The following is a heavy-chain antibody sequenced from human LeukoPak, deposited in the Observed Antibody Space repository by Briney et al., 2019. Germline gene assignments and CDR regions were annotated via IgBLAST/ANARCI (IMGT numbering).Heavy chain of an antibody. V-gene: IGHV6-1*01. CDR1: GDIVSSNSAA. CDR2: TYYRFNWYH. Sequence: SQTLSLTCAISGDIVSSNSAAWSWIRQSPSRGLEWLGSTYYRFNWYHDYAVSVRSRVSVNPDTSKNQFSLQLNSVTPEDTAVYYCARFLGIGSQRYYFDSWGQGTLVTVSS. CDR3: ARFLGIGSQRYYFDS. J-gene: IGHJ4*02. D-gene: IGHD6-19*01.